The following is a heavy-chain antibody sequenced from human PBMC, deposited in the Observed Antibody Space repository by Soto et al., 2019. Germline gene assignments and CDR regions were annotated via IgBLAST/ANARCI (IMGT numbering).Heavy chain of an antibody. CDR2: ISYSGSA. J-gene: IGHJ4*02. CDR3: ARGVGSSPPRY. CDR1: GGSINAYY. V-gene: IGHV4-59*01. D-gene: IGHD1-26*01. Sequence: SETLSLTCTVSGGSINAYYWSWIRQPPGKGLEWIGYISYSGSANYSPSLKSRVFMSMDTSKNQISLNLTSATAADTAVYYCARGVGSSPPRYWGQGILVTVSS.